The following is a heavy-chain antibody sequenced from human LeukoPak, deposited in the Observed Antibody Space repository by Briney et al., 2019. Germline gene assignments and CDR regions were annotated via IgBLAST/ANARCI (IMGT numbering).Heavy chain of an antibody. CDR2: NNPNSGGT. D-gene: IGHD2-8*01. J-gene: IGHJ4*02. CDR1: GYTFTGYY. Sequence: ASVKVSCKASGYTFTGYYMHWVRQAPGQGLEWMGWNNPNSGGTNYAQKFQGRVTMTRDTSISTAYMELSRLRSDDTAVYYCAKSRKYCTNGVCSYFDYWGQGTLVTVSS. V-gene: IGHV1-2*02. CDR3: AKSRKYCTNGVCSYFDY.